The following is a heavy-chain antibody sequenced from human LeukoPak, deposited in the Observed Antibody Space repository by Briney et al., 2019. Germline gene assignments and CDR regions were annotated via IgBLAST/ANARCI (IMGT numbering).Heavy chain of an antibody. Sequence: GGSLRLSCAASGFTFSSYSMNWVRQAPGKGLEWVSSISSSSSYIYYADSVKGRFTISRDNAKNSLYLQMNSLRAEDTAVYYCARDLLVEASFDYWGQGTLVTVSS. J-gene: IGHJ4*02. CDR1: GFTFSSYS. V-gene: IGHV3-21*01. D-gene: IGHD1-26*01. CDR2: ISSSSSYI. CDR3: ARDLLVEASFDY.